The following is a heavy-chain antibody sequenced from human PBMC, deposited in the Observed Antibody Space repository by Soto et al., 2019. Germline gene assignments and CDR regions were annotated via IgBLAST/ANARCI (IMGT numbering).Heavy chain of an antibody. CDR1: GGSISSSSYY. CDR3: ARSTIAPHLFMYPFDY. V-gene: IGHV4-39*01. CDR2: IYYDGST. D-gene: IGHD6-6*01. J-gene: IGHJ4*01. Sequence: PSEILSLTCTVSGGSISSSSYYWGWIRQPPGKGLEWIGSIYYDGSTYYNPSLKSRLTISVDTSKNQLSLELNSVTAADTAVYYCARSTIAPHLFMYPFDYWGQGTLVTVSS.